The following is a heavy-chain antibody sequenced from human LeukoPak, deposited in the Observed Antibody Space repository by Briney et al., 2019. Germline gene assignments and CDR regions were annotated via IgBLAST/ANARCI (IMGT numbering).Heavy chain of an antibody. CDR2: IYSGGTK. Sequence: GGSLRLSCAASGFTVSSNYMHWVRQAPGRGLEWVSIIYSGGTKYHAVSVKGRFTISRDNSKNTVYLQMNSLRAEDTALYYCARGEMATVVDYWGQGTLVTVSS. J-gene: IGHJ4*02. D-gene: IGHD5-24*01. CDR3: ARGEMATVVDY. V-gene: IGHV3-53*01. CDR1: GFTVSSNY.